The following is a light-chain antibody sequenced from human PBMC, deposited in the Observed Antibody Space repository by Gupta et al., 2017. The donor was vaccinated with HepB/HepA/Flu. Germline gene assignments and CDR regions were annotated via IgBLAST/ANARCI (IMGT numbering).Light chain of an antibody. CDR3: SSYTSSSTWV. CDR2: DVS. Sequence: QSALTQPASVSGSPGPSTTISCTGTSSDVGGYNYVSWYQQHPGKAPKLMIYDVSNRPAGVSNRFSGSKSGNTASLTISGRQAEDEADYYCSSYTSSSTWVFGGGTKLTVL. J-gene: IGLJ3*02. CDR1: SSDVGGYNY. V-gene: IGLV2-14*01.